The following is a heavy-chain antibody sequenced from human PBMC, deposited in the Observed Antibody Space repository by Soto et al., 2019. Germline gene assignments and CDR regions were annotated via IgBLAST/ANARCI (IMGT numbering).Heavy chain of an antibody. CDR1: GFSVSDNY. Sequence: GGSLRLSCAVSGFSVSDNYMAWVRQPPGKGLEWVSMIYSTGRTNSADSLQGRFAISRDNSRNTVYLQMDSLRVDDTAIYYCARAPSYRGSPMGALDIWGLGTLVTVSS. CDR3: ARAPSYRGSPMGALDI. D-gene: IGHD5-12*01. CDR2: IYSTGRT. V-gene: IGHV3-53*01. J-gene: IGHJ3*02.